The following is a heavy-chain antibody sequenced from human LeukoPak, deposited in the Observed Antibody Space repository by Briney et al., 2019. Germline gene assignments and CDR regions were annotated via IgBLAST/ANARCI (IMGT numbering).Heavy chain of an antibody. D-gene: IGHD2-2*01. CDR2: INPNSGGT. V-gene: IGHV1-2*04. Sequence: ASVKVSCKASGYSFTGYYLHWVRQAPGQGLEWMGWINPNSGGTNYAQKFQGWVAMTRDTSISTAYMELSRLSSVTAADTAVYYCARVLASTSWTWFDPWGQGTLVTVSS. CDR1: GYSFTGYY. CDR3: ARVLASTSWTWFDP. J-gene: IGHJ5*02.